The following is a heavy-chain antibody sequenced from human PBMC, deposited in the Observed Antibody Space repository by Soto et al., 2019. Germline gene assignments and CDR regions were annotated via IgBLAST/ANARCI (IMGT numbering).Heavy chain of an antibody. CDR3: ASSTGLAAAAPDY. D-gene: IGHD6-13*01. V-gene: IGHV4-59*03. J-gene: IGHJ4*01. Sequence: PSPGKGLEWIGYIYYSGSTNYNPSLKSRVTITRDTSASTAYMELSSLRSEDTAVYYCASSTGLAAAAPDYLLHGSPVTVTS. CDR2: IYYSGST.